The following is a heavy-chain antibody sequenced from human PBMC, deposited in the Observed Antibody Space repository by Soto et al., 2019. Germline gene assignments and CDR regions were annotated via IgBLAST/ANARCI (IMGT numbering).Heavy chain of an antibody. V-gene: IGHV1-18*01. CDR3: ARPVTSPDHLDI. J-gene: IGHJ3*02. CDR2: ISAQNGNR. Sequence: ASVKVSCKTSGYTFTNYGVSWVRQAPGQGLEWMGWISAQNGNRGYAQKFQGRVTMTTDTSTSTAYMELGKLRSDDAAVYYCARPVTSPDHLDIWGQGTMVTVSS. D-gene: IGHD4-4*01. CDR1: GYTFTNYG.